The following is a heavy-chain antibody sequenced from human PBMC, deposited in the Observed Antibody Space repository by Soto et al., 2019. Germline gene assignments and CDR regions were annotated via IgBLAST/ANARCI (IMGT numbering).Heavy chain of an antibody. Sequence: GASVKVSCKASGYTFTGYYMHWVRQAPGQGLEWMGWINPNSGGTNYAQKFQGRVTMTRDTSISTAYMELSRLRSDDTAVYYCAGELRVEYYYGMDVWGQGTTVTVSS. CDR3: AGELRVEYYYGMDV. CDR2: INPNSGGT. CDR1: GYTFTGYY. J-gene: IGHJ6*02. V-gene: IGHV1-2*02. D-gene: IGHD4-17*01.